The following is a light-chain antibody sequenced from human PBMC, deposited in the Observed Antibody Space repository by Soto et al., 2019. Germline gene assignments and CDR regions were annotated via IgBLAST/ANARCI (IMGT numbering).Light chain of an antibody. CDR1: QGVSSN. V-gene: IGKV3-20*01. CDR2: GAS. Sequence: EIVLTQSPGTLSLSPGERATLSCRASQGVSSNLAWYQQKPGQAPRLLIYGASTRATGIPARFSGSGSGTDFTLTISRLEPEDFAVYYCQQYGSSPRTFGQGTKVDI. CDR3: QQYGSSPRT. J-gene: IGKJ1*01.